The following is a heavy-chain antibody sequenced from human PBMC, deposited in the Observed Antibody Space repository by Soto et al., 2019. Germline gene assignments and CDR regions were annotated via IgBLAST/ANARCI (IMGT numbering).Heavy chain of an antibody. D-gene: IGHD2-2*01. CDR1: GFTFSNYG. J-gene: IGHJ5*02. Sequence: PGGSLRLSCAASGFTFSNYGMSWVRQAPGKGLEWVSGLSDGGGSTFYADSVEGRFTISRDNAKNTLYLQMSSLRAEDTAVYYCAKGGTTSPYNWFDPWGQGTLVTVSS. CDR3: AKGGTTSPYNWFDP. V-gene: IGHV3-23*01. CDR2: LSDGGGST.